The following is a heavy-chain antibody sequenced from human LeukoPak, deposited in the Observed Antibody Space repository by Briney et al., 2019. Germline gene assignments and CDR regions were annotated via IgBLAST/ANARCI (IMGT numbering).Heavy chain of an antibody. CDR1: GFTVDDTY. CDR2: VYSGGRT. CDR3: ARQAAAGLDY. D-gene: IGHD6-13*01. J-gene: IGHJ4*02. Sequence: GGSLRLSCAASGFTVDDTYMSWVRQAPGKGLEWVSVVYSGGRTFYAGSVKGRFTISRDNSKNTVYLQMSSLRADDTAVYYCARQAAAGLDYWGQGTLVTVSS. V-gene: IGHV3-66*02.